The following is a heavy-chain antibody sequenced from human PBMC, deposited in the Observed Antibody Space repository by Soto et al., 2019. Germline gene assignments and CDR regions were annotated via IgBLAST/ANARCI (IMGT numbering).Heavy chain of an antibody. D-gene: IGHD6-13*01. Sequence: PSETLSLTCTVSCGSISSNYWTWIRQPPGKGLEWIGYVYNSGSTNYNPSLKSRVTISEDTSKSQFSLKVNSMTAADTAVYYCARYRREAVAGYTLDNWGQGILVTSPQ. CDR3: ARYRREAVAGYTLDN. CDR1: CGSISSNY. V-gene: IGHV4-59*01. J-gene: IGHJ4*02. CDR2: VYNSGST.